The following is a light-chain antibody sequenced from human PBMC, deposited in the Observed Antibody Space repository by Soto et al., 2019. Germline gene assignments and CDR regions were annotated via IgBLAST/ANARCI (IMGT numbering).Light chain of an antibody. Sequence: QSALTQPASVSGAPGQSITISCRGTSSDVGGYNYVSWYQQSPGKAPKLLSYEVTNRPSGVSNRFSGAKSANTASLTISGLQAEDAAAYYFSSYTTSRIWLFGGGTKLTVL. V-gene: IGLV2-14*01. CDR1: SSDVGGYNY. J-gene: IGLJ3*02. CDR3: SSYTTSRIWL. CDR2: EVT.